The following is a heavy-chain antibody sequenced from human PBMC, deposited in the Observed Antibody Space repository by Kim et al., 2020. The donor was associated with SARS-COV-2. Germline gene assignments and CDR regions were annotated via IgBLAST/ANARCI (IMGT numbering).Heavy chain of an antibody. CDR3: AREDRRITMVRGVKAAFDI. Sequence: GGSLRLSCAASGFTFSSYWMSWVRQAPGKGLEWVANIKQDGSEKYYVDSVKGRFTISRDNAKNSLYLQMNSLRAEDTAVYYCAREDRRITMVRGVKAAFDIWGQGTMFTVSS. CDR1: GFTFSSYW. V-gene: IGHV3-7*03. CDR2: IKQDGSEK. J-gene: IGHJ3*02. D-gene: IGHD3-10*01.